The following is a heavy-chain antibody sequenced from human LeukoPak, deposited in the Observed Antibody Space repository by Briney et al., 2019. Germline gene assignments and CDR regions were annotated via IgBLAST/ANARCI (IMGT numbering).Heavy chain of an antibody. Sequence: GRSLRLSCAASGFIFSSYGIHWVRQAPGKGLEWVAAIWYDGGNKYYADSVKGRFTISRDNSKNTLYLQMNSLRAEDTAVYYCARSLNGDPPDFDYWGQGTLVTVSS. CDR3: ARSLNGDPPDFDY. V-gene: IGHV3-33*01. D-gene: IGHD4-17*01. J-gene: IGHJ4*02. CDR1: GFIFSSYG. CDR2: IWYDGGNK.